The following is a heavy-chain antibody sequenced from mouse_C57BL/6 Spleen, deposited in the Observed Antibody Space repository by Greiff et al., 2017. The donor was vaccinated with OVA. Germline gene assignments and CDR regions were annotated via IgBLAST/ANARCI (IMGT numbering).Heavy chain of an antibody. CDR1: GYTFTSYW. V-gene: IGHV1-69*01. CDR2: IDPSDSYT. J-gene: IGHJ2*01. CDR3: ARGETPYFDY. Sequence: QVQLQQPGAELVMPGASVKLSCKASGYTFTSYWMHWVKQRPGQGFEWIGEIDPSDSYTNYNQKFKGKSTLTVDKSSSTAYMQLSSLTSEDSAVYYCARGETPYFDYWGQGTTLTVSS.